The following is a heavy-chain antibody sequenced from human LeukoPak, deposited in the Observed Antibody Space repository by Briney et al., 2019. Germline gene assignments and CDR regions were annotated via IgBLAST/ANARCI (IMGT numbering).Heavy chain of an antibody. J-gene: IGHJ4*02. V-gene: IGHV3-23*01. CDR2: ISGSGGST. CDR3: AKDQDVVVIHSSLDY. CDR1: GFTFSSYA. Sequence: GGSLRLSCAASGFTFSSYAMSWVRQAPGKGLEGVSAISGSGGSTYYADSVKGRFTISRDNSKNTLYLQMNSLRAEDTAVYYCAKDQDVVVIHSSLDYWGQGTLVTVSS. D-gene: IGHD3-22*01.